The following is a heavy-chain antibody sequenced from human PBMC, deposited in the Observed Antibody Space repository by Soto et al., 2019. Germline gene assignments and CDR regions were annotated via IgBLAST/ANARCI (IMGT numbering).Heavy chain of an antibody. CDR1: GFTFSSYA. Sequence: EVQLLESGGGLVQPGGSLRLSCAASGFTFSSYAMSWVRQAPGKGLEWVSVISGSGGSRYYAASVKGRFTISRDNSKNTLYLQMTSLRAEDTAVYYCSRRSSCWYFDYWGQGTLVTVSS. J-gene: IGHJ4*02. D-gene: IGHD6-19*01. CDR2: ISGSGGSR. V-gene: IGHV3-23*01. CDR3: SRRSSCWYFDY.